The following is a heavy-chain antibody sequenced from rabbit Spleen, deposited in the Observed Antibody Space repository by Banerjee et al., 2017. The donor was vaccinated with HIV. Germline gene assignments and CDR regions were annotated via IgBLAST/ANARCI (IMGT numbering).Heavy chain of an antibody. Sequence: QSLEESGGGLVQPGGSLKLSCKASGFDFSSYGVSWVRQAPGKGLEWIGYIDPLFGTTYYASWVNGRFTISSHNAQNTLYLQLNSLTAADTATYFCVRDKASISGDYGPWYFDLWGQGTLVTVS. J-gene: IGHJ4*01. D-gene: IGHD1-1*01. CDR1: GFDFSSYG. CDR2: IDPLFGTT. V-gene: IGHV1S7*01. CDR3: VRDKASISGDYGPWYFDL.